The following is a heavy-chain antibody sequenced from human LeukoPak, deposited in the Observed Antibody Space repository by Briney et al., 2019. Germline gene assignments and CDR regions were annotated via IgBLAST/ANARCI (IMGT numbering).Heavy chain of an antibody. J-gene: IGHJ4*02. V-gene: IGHV1-18*01. CDR2: ISCYNGDT. Sequence: ASVKVSCKAFGYTFNHHGISWVRQAPGQGLEWMGWISCYNGDTHYAQKLQGRVTMSTDTSTSTAYMELTGLRSDDTAVYYCVKDPTNTSGRYAYFDYWGQGTLVTVSP. CDR3: VKDPTNTSGRYAYFDY. D-gene: IGHD6-19*01. CDR1: GYTFNHHG.